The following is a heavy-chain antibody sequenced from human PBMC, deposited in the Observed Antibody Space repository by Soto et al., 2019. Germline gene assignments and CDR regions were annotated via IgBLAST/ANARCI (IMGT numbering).Heavy chain of an antibody. CDR3: ARGGYYFYMDV. Sequence: VQLQESGPGLVKPSETLSLTCAVSGGSISISNWWSWVRQTPGKGLEWIGQIHHSGSTNYSPSLTSRVTISVDKSKNQFSLKMNSVTAADTAVYYCARGGYYFYMDVWGKGTTVTVSS. CDR2: IHHSGST. D-gene: IGHD1-26*01. CDR1: GGSISISNW. J-gene: IGHJ6*03. V-gene: IGHV4-4*02.